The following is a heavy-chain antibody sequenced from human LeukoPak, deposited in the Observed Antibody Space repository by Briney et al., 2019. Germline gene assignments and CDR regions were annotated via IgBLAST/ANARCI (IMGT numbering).Heavy chain of an antibody. Sequence: SSETLSLTCTVSGYSISSGYYSGWIRQPPGKGLEWIGSIYHSGSTYYNPSLKSRVTISVDTSKNQFSLKLSSVTAADTAVYYCARLITRFDYWGQGTLVTVSS. D-gene: IGHD3-16*01. V-gene: IGHV4-38-2*02. CDR1: GYSISSGYY. CDR3: ARLITRFDY. J-gene: IGHJ4*02. CDR2: IYHSGST.